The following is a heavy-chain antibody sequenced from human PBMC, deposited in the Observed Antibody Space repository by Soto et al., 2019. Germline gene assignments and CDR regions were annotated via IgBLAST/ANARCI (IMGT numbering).Heavy chain of an antibody. V-gene: IGHV3-64D*08. J-gene: IGHJ6*04. CDR1: GFTFSSYA. Sequence: GVSLRLSCSASGFTFSSYAMHWVRQAPGKGLEYVSAISSNGGSTYYADSVKGRFTNSRDNSKNTLYLQMSSLRAEDTAVYYCVKDGDHYDILTGYYYYYYDMDVWGKGNTVTVSS. CDR3: VKDGDHYDILTGYYYYYYDMDV. D-gene: IGHD3-9*01. CDR2: ISSNGGST.